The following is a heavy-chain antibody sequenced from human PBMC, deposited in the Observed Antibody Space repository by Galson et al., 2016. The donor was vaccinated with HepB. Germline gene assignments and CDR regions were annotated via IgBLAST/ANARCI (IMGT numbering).Heavy chain of an antibody. CDR1: GGTFSSFA. J-gene: IGHJ6*02. D-gene: IGHD3-9*01. CDR3: AREPGNTGSYDS. CDR2: IIPMVGTP. V-gene: IGHV1-69*13. Sequence: SVKVSCKASGGTFSSFAINWVRQAPGQGLEWMGGIIPMVGTPNYAQKFRGRVTVTADESTSTVYMALSSLRSEDTAMYYCAREPGNTGSYDSWGQGTTVTVSS.